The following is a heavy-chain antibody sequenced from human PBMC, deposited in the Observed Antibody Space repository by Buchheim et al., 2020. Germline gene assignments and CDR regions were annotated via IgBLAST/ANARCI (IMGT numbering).Heavy chain of an antibody. CDR1: GGSFSGYY. Sequence: QVQLQQWGAGLLKPSETLSLTCAVYGGSFSGYYWSWTRQPPGKGLEWIGEINHSGSTNYNPSLKSRVTISVDTSNNKFSLKLSSVTAADTAVYYCARAWGSSWQIFDYWGQGTL. CDR3: ARAWGSSWQIFDY. J-gene: IGHJ4*02. CDR2: INHSGST. D-gene: IGHD6-13*01. V-gene: IGHV4-34*01.